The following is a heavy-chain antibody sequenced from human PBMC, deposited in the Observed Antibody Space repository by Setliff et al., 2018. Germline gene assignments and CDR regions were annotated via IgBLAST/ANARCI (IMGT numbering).Heavy chain of an antibody. CDR3: ARLTPETDFDY. D-gene: IGHD2-15*01. CDR1: GYSFSTFW. V-gene: IGHV5-51*01. CDR2: IWPDDSDT. Sequence: GESLKISCQASGYSFSTFWIGWVRQMPGKGLEWMGVIWPDDSDTTYSPPFRGEVTISADKSVNTAYLQWSSLKASDTAIYYCARLTPETDFDYWGPGTLVTVSS. J-gene: IGHJ4*02.